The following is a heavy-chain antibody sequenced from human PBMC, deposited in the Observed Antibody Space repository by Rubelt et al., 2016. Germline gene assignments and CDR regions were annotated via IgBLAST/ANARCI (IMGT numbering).Heavy chain of an antibody. V-gene: IGHV4-4*02. CDR3: ARVQRAGLLWDV. CDR2: LFSGNT. CDR1: GDSIRSTDW. D-gene: IGHD3-10*01. Sequence: QVQLQESGPTLVKPSGTLSLTCAVSGDSIRSTDWWSWVRQPPGKGLQWIGSLFSGNTYYNPSLQRRVTISLETSKNKFSLKRSSLTALDTAVYFCARVQRAGLLWDVWGHGTTVTVSS. J-gene: IGHJ6*02.